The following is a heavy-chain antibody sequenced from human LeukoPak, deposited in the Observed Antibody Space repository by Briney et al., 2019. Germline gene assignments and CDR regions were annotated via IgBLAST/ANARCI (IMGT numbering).Heavy chain of an antibody. V-gene: IGHV1-18*01. D-gene: IGHD1-26*01. J-gene: IGHJ4*02. CDR2: ISAYDGNT. CDR3: ARDGGFEGGATSIDY. Sequence: ASVKVSCKASGYTFISYGFSWVRQAPGQGLEWMGWISAYDGNTKSAQKFQGRVTMTTDTSTSTAYMELRSLRSDDTAVYYCARDGGFEGGATSIDYWGQGTLVTVSS. CDR1: GYTFISYG.